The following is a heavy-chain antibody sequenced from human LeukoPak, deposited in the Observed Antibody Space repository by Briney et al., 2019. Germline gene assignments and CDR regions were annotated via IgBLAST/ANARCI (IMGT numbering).Heavy chain of an antibody. Sequence: KPSETLSLTCTVSGGSISSGDYYWSWIRQPPGKGLEWIGYIYYSGNTYYNPSLKSRVTISVDTSKNQFSLKLSSVTAADTAVYYCARGPLNWSGYFFWGQGTLVTVSS. V-gene: IGHV4-30-4*08. CDR2: IYYSGNT. D-gene: IGHD3-3*01. CDR1: GGSISSGDYY. J-gene: IGHJ4*02. CDR3: ARGPLNWSGYFF.